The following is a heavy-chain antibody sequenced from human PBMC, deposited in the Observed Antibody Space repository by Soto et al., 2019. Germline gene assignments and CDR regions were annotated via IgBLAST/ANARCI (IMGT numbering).Heavy chain of an antibody. CDR3: AREITIFGVVILPVSDPVYYYGMDV. D-gene: IGHD3-3*01. CDR2: IIPIFGTA. Sequence: ASVKVSCKASGGTFSSYAISWVRQAPGQGLEWMGGIIPIFGTANYAQKFQGRVTITADESTSTAYMELSSLRSEDTAVYYCAREITIFGVVILPVSDPVYYYGMDVWGQGTTVTVSS. V-gene: IGHV1-69*13. CDR1: GGTFSSYA. J-gene: IGHJ6*02.